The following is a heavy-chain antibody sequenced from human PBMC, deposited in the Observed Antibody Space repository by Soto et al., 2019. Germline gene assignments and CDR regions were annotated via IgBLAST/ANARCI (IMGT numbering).Heavy chain of an antibody. CDR1: GDSVSSNRAA. J-gene: IGHJ4*02. D-gene: IGHD6-19*01. V-gene: IGHV6-1*01. CDR3: ARAWGFSSGWYGSFYY. CDR2: TYYRSKWYN. Sequence: SQTLSLTCAISGDSVSSNRAAWNWIRQSPSRGLEWLGRTYYRSKWYNDYAVSVKSRITINPDTSKNQFSLQLSSVTPEDTAVYYCARAWGFSSGWYGSFYYWGQGTLVTVSS.